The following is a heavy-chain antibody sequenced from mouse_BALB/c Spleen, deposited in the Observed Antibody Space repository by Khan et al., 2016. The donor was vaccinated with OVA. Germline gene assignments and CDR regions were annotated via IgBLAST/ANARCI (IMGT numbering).Heavy chain of an antibody. CDR3: ARLEDI. Sequence: QVQLKQSGPGLVAPSQSLSITCTASGFSLTSYGVHWVRQPPGKGLEWLGVIWAGGSTNYNSDLMSRLSISKDNSKSQVFLKMNSLQTDETTMYYCARLEDIWGQGTTLTVSS. CDR1: GFSLTSYG. J-gene: IGHJ2*01. V-gene: IGHV2-9*02. CDR2: IWAGGST. D-gene: IGHD1-3*01.